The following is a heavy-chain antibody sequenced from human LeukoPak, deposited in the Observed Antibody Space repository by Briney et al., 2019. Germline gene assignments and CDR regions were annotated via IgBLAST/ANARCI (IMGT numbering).Heavy chain of an antibody. CDR2: ISGSGGGT. V-gene: IGHV3-23*01. J-gene: IGHJ4*02. CDR1: GISLSNYG. CDR3: GRVIAGAIDY. Sequence: GGSLRLSCAVSGISLSNYGMSWVRQAPGKGLEWVAGISGSGGGTNYADSVKGRFTISRDNADNSLYLQMNSLRAEDTAVYYCGRVIAGAIDYWGQGTLVTVSS. D-gene: IGHD3-10*01.